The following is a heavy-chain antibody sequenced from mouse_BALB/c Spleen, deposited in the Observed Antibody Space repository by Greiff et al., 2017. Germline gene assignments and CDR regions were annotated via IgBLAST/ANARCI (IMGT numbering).Heavy chain of an antibody. J-gene: IGHJ4*01. CDR2: IYPGDGDT. Sequence: VQLQESGPELVKPGASVKISCKASGYAFSSSWMNWVKQRPGQGLEWIGRIYPGDGDTNYNGKFKGKATLTADKSSSTAYMQLSSLTSVDSAVYFCAREYEGGSYYYAMDYWGQGTSVTVSS. CDR3: AREYEGGSYYYAMDY. D-gene: IGHD2-14*01. CDR1: GYAFSSSW. V-gene: IGHV1-82*01.